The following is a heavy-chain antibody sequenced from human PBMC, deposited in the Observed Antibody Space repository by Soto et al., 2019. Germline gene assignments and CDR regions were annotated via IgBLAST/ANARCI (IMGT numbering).Heavy chain of an antibody. CDR1: GYSFTSYW. CDR3: ARTMGATIWGVYYYYGMDV. D-gene: IGHD1-26*01. J-gene: IGHJ6*02. V-gene: IGHV5-10-1*01. CDR2: IDPSDSYT. Sequence: GESLKISCKGSGYSFTSYWISWVRQMPGKGLEWMGRIDPSDSYTNYSPSFQGHVTISPDKSISTAYLQWSSLKASDTAMYYCARTMGATIWGVYYYYGMDVWGQGTTVTVSS.